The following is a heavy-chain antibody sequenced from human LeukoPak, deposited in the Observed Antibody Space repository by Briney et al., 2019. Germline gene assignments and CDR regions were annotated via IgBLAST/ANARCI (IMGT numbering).Heavy chain of an antibody. CDR2: IYSGGST. CDR1: GFTASSNY. CDR3: ARDYGNLGYFDY. J-gene: IGHJ4*02. D-gene: IGHD3-16*01. V-gene: IGHV3-53*01. Sequence: PGGSLRLSCAASGFTASSNYMSWVRQAPGKGLEWVSVIYSGGSTYYADSVKGRFTISRDNSKNTLYLQMNSLRAEDTAVYYCARDYGNLGYFDYWGQGTLVTVSS.